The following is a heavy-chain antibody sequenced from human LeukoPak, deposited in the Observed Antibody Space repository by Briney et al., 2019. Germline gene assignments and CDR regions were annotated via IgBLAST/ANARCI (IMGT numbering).Heavy chain of an antibody. J-gene: IGHJ6*03. Sequence: SVTVSCKASGGTFSSYAISWVRQAPGQGLEWMGGIIPIFGTANYAQKFQGRVTSTTDESTSTAYMELSSLRSEDSAVYYCARTSDGEDYYYYMDVWGKGTTVSVS. CDR3: ARTSDGEDYYYYMDV. D-gene: IGHD4-17*01. CDR1: GGTFSSYA. V-gene: IGHV1-69*05. CDR2: IIPIFGTA.